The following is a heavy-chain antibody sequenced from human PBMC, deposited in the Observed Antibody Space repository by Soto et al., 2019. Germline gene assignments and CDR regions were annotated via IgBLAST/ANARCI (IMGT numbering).Heavy chain of an antibody. Sequence: GGSLRLSCAASGFTFSDYYMSWIRQAPGKGLEWVSYISSSGSTIYYADSVKGRFTISRDNAKNSLYLQMKSLRAEDTAVYYCARGSGYDFEPHHAFDIWGQGTMVTVSS. CDR3: ARGSGYDFEPHHAFDI. V-gene: IGHV3-11*01. D-gene: IGHD5-12*01. CDR1: GFTFSDYY. J-gene: IGHJ3*02. CDR2: ISSSGSTI.